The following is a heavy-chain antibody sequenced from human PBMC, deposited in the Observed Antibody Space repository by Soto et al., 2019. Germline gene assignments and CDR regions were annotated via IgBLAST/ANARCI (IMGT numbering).Heavy chain of an antibody. V-gene: IGHV4-30-4*01. CDR3: ARGRYCLTGRCFPNWFDS. CDR1: GDSISSVDYF. Sequence: SETLSLTCSVSGDSISSVDYFWAWIRQPPGQALEYIGYIYKSATTYYNPSFESRVAISLDTSKSQFSLNVTSVTAADTAVYFCARGRYCLTGRCFPNWFDSWGQGTLVTVS. D-gene: IGHD2-15*01. CDR2: IYKSATT. J-gene: IGHJ5*01.